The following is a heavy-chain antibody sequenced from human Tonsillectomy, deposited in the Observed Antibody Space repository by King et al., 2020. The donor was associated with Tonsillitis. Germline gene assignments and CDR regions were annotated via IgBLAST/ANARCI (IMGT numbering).Heavy chain of an antibody. D-gene: IGHD1-1*01. CDR1: GGSISSGSYY. CDR2: IYTSGST. V-gene: IGHV4-61*02. Sequence: QLQESGPGLVKPSQTLSLTCTVSGGSISSGSYYWSWIRQPAGKGLEWIGRIYTSGSTNYNPSLKRRVTVSVDTSKNQFSLKLSLVTAADTAVYYCAGEARLDDAFDIWGQGTMVTVSS. CDR3: AGEARLDDAFDI. J-gene: IGHJ3*02.